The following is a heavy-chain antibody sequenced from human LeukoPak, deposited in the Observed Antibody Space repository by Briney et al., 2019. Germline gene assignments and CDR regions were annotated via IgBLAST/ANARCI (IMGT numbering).Heavy chain of an antibody. CDR2: IHSGGST. V-gene: IGHV3-66*02. CDR3: ARDKKRNSYGHNYYGMDV. Sequence: PGGSLRLSCVASGFPVNSTYMNWVRQAPGKGLEWVSVIHSGGSTYYADSVKGRFTISRDTPKNMLYHQMNSLRPEDTALYYCARDKKRNSYGHNYYGMDVWGQGTTVTVSS. J-gene: IGHJ6*02. CDR1: GFPVNSTY. D-gene: IGHD5-18*01.